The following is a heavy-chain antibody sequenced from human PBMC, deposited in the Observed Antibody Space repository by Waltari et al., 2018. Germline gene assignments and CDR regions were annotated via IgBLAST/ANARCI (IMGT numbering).Heavy chain of an antibody. CDR3: ARAGEYYYYGMDV. Sequence: EVQLVESGGGLVKPGGSLRLSCAASGFTFSSYSMTWVRQAPGKGLEWVSSISSSSSYIYYADSGKGRFTISRDNAKNSLYLKMNSLRAEDTAVYYCARAGEYYYYGMDVWGQGTTVTVSS. CDR1: GFTFSSYS. D-gene: IGHD7-27*01. CDR2: ISSSSSYI. J-gene: IGHJ6*02. V-gene: IGHV3-21*01.